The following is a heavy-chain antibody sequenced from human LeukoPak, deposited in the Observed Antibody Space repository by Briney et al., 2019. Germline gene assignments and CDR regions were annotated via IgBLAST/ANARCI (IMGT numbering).Heavy chain of an antibody. V-gene: IGHV3-11*01. CDR2: ISSSGSTI. J-gene: IGHJ4*02. CDR3: ARDRAIVATSFDY. Sequence: GGSLRLSCAASGFTFSDYYMSWIRQAPGKGLEWVSYISSSGSTIYYADSVKGRFTIPRDNAKNSLYLQMNSLRAEDTAVYYCARDRAIVATSFDYWGQGTLVTVSS. D-gene: IGHD5-12*01. CDR1: GFTFSDYY.